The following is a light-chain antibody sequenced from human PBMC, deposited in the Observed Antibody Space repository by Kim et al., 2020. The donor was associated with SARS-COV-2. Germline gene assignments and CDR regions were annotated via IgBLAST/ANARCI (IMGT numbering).Light chain of an antibody. J-gene: IGLJ3*02. V-gene: IGLV4-69*01. CDR3: QTWGTGIWV. CDR2: LNSDGSH. Sequence: ASVKLTCTLSSGHSSYAIAWHQQQPEKGPRYLMKLNSDGSHSKGDGIPDRFSGSSSGAERYLTISSLQPEDEADYYCQTWGTGIWVFGGGTKLTVL. CDR1: SGHSSYA.